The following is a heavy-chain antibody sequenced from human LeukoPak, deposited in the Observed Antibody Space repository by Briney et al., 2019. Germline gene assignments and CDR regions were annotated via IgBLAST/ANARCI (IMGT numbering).Heavy chain of an antibody. CDR2: IYSSGST. V-gene: IGHV4-4*09. CDR3: ARRIYYYDTSGDTPLNAFDI. Sequence: PSETLSLTCTVSGGSISSYYGSWIRQPPGTGLEWLGYIYSSGSTNYNPSLKSRVTISVDTSKNPFSLKLSSVTAADTAVYYCARRIYYYDTSGDTPLNAFDIWGQGTMVTVSS. D-gene: IGHD3-22*01. CDR1: GGSISSYY. J-gene: IGHJ3*02.